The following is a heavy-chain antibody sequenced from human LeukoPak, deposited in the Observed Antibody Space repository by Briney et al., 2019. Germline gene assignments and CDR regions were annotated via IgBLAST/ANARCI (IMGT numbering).Heavy chain of an antibody. CDR2: IYHSGST. J-gene: IGHJ5*02. CDR3: AREAVHDNWFDP. Sequence: SETLSLTCAVSGGSISSSNWWSWVRQPPGKGLEWIGEIYHSGSTYYNPSLKSRVTISVDTSKNQFSLKLSSVTAADTAVYYCAREAVHDNWFDPWGQGTMVTVSS. V-gene: IGHV4-4*02. CDR1: GGSISSSNW.